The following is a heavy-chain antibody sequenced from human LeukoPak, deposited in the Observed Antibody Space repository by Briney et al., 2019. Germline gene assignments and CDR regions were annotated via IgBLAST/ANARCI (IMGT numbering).Heavy chain of an antibody. CDR2: ISGSGGST. J-gene: IGHJ4*02. Sequence: GGSLRLSCAASGFSFSSYAMSWVRQAPGKGLEWVSAISGSGGSTYYADSVEGRFTISRDNSKNTLYLQMNSLRAEDTAVYYCAKRADAYSSSWCGYVCGGQGTLVTVSS. V-gene: IGHV3-23*01. CDR1: GFSFSSYA. D-gene: IGHD6-13*01. CDR3: AKRADAYSSSWCGYVC.